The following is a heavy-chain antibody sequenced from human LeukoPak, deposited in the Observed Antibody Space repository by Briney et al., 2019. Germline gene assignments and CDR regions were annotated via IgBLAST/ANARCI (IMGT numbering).Heavy chain of an antibody. V-gene: IGHV3-66*01. CDR2: IYSGGST. CDR1: GFTVSSNY. J-gene: IGHJ6*02. D-gene: IGHD3-10*01. Sequence: PGGSLRLSCAASGFTVSSNYMSWVRQAPGKGLEWVSVIYSGGSTYYADSVKGRFTISRDNSKNTLYLQMNSLRAEDTAVYYCAREVSGSYYTYYGMDVWGQGTTVTVSS. CDR3: AREVSGSYYTYYGMDV.